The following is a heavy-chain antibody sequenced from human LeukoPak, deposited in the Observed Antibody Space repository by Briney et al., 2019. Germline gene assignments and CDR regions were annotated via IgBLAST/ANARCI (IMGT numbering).Heavy chain of an antibody. J-gene: IGHJ4*02. D-gene: IGHD3-22*01. Sequence: GGSLRLSCAASGFTFSSYEMNWVRQAPGKGLEWVSYISSSGSTIYYADSVKGRFTISRDNAKNSLYLQMNSLRAEDTALYYCAKDIYYDSSGFDYWGQGTLVTVSS. CDR3: AKDIYYDSSGFDY. V-gene: IGHV3-48*03. CDR2: ISSSGSTI. CDR1: GFTFSSYE.